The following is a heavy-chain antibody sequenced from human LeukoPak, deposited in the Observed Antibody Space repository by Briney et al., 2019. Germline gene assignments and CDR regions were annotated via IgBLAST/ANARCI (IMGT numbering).Heavy chain of an antibody. CDR1: GFTFSSYW. J-gene: IGHJ4*02. D-gene: IGHD6-6*01. CDR2: IRDDGSEE. CDR3: AISSSSSY. Sequence: GGSLRLSCAASGFTFSSYWMSWVRQAPGKGLEWVANIRDDGSEEHYVDSVRGRFTISRDNAKNSLYLQMTSLRAEDTAVYYCAISSSSSYWGQGTLVTVSS. V-gene: IGHV3-7*03.